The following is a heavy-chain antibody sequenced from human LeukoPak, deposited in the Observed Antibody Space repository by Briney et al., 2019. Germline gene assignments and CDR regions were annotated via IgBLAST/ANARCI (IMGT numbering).Heavy chain of an antibody. CDR3: TRDLMDYDVSTGLHHYYMDV. CDR1: GFTFSSYW. Sequence: GGSLRLSCVASGFTFSSYWMHWVRQDPRKGLVWVSRINGDGRNINYADSVRGRFTISRDNAKNTLYLRMNTLRVEDTAVYYCTRDLMDYDVSTGLHHYYMDVWGQGTTVTVSS. D-gene: IGHD3-9*01. J-gene: IGHJ6*02. CDR2: INGDGRNI. V-gene: IGHV3-74*01.